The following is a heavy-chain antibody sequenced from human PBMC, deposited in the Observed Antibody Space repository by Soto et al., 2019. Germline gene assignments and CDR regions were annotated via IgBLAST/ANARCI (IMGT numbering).Heavy chain of an antibody. CDR2: IIPILGIA. J-gene: IGHJ5*02. Sequence: QVQLVQSGAEVKKPGSSVKVSCKASGGTVSNYIISWVRQAPGQGLEWMGRIIPILGIANYAQKFQGRVTITADKSTSTAYMELSSLRSEDTAVYYCARVVDYGDVPWGQGTLVTVSS. CDR3: ARVVDYGDVP. CDR1: GGTVSNYI. D-gene: IGHD4-17*01. V-gene: IGHV1-69*02.